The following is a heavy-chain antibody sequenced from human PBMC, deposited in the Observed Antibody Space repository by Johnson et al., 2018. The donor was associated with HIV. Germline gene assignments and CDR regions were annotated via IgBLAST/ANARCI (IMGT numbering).Heavy chain of an antibody. D-gene: IGHD6-13*01. V-gene: IGHV3-30*04. CDR1: GFTFSSYP. CDR3: ARGVKQQLSVVEAFDI. Sequence: QMLLVESGGGVVQPGRSLRLSCAASGFTFSSYPMHWVRQAPGKGLEWVAVISYDGRNKYYADSVKGRFTISRDNSKNRLYLQMNSLRAEDTAVYFCARGVKQQLSVVEAFDIWGQGTMVTVSS. J-gene: IGHJ3*02. CDR2: ISYDGRNK.